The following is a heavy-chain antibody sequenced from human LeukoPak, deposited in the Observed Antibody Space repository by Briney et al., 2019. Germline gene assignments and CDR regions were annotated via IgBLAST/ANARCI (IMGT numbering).Heavy chain of an antibody. CDR3: TKDQTHLGESTYYFDY. Sequence: GGSLRLSCAASGFTFSSYGMSWVRQAPGEGLEWVSAISGSGGTTYYADSVKGRFTISRDNSKNTLYLQMNSLRAEDTAIYYCTKDQTHLGESTYYFDYWGQGTLVTVSS. CDR1: GFTFSSYG. J-gene: IGHJ4*02. V-gene: IGHV3-23*01. CDR2: ISGSGGTT. D-gene: IGHD3-16*01.